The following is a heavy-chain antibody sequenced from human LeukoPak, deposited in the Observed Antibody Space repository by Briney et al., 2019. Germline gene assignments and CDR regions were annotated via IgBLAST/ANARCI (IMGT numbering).Heavy chain of an antibody. CDR3: AKTQGFFDH. V-gene: IGHV3-23*01. J-gene: IGHJ4*02. CDR1: GFTFSSNG. CDR2: ISDGGDTT. Sequence: GGSLRLSCAASGFTFSSNGMTWVRQAPGKGMEWVTGISDGGDTTYDAGSVKGRFTVSRDNSKNILYLQMNCLRAEDTAIYYCAKTQGFFDHWGQGSLVTVSS.